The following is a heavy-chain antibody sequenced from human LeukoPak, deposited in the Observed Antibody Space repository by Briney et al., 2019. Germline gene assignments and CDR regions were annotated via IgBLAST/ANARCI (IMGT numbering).Heavy chain of an antibody. CDR1: GYTFTDYY. J-gene: IGHJ1*01. Sequence: ASVKISCKVSGYTFTDYYMHWVQQAPGKGVEWMGLVDPEDGETIYAEKCQGRATITADTSTDTAYMELSRLRSEDTAVYYCATGDRITMIVVVPFQHWGQGTLVTVSS. CDR3: ATGDRITMIVVVPFQH. D-gene: IGHD3-22*01. V-gene: IGHV1-69-2*01. CDR2: VDPEDGET.